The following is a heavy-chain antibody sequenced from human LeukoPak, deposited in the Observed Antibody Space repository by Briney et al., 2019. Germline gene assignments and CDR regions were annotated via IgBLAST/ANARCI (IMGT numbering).Heavy chain of an antibody. J-gene: IGHJ5*02. CDR3: AREDDYGGNWFDP. Sequence: PGGSLRLSCAASGFTFSSYSMNWVRQAPGKGLEWVSSISSSSSYIYYADSVKGRFTISRDNAKNSLYLQMNSLRAEDTAVYYCAREDDYGGNWFDPWGQGTLVTVSS. CDR1: GFTFSSYS. CDR2: ISSSSSYI. V-gene: IGHV3-21*01. D-gene: IGHD4-23*01.